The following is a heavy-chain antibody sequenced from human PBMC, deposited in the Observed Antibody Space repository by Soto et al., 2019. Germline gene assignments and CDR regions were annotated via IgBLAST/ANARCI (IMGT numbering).Heavy chain of an antibody. CDR1: GGTFSSYA. V-gene: IGHV1-69*01. CDR2: IIPIFGTA. J-gene: IGHJ5*02. Sequence: YVKFPCKASGGTFSSYAISWVRQAPGQGLEWMGGIIPIFGTANYAQKFQGRVTITADESTSTAYMELSSLRSEDTAVYYCARSLLMDWFDPWGQGTLVTVSS. CDR3: ARSLLMDWFDP.